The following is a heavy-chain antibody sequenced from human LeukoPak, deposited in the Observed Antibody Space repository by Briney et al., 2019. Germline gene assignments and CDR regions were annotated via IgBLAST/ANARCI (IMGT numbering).Heavy chain of an antibody. D-gene: IGHD3-10*01. V-gene: IGHV1-2*06. CDR2: MNPNSGRA. CDR1: GYTFTGYY. Sequence: ASVKVSCKASGYTFTGYYIHWVRQAPGQGPEWMGRMNPNSGRAHYAQNFQGRVTMTRDTSISTAYMELTSLRSDDTAVYYCARVRLGRGVDDAFDVWGQGTMVTLSS. J-gene: IGHJ3*01. CDR3: ARVRLGRGVDDAFDV.